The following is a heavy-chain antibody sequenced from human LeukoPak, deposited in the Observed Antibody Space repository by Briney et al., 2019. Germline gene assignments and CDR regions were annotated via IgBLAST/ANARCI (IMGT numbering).Heavy chain of an antibody. V-gene: IGHV4-39*07. Sequence: SETLSLTCTVSGGSISSSSYYWGWIRQPPGKGLEWIGSIYYSGSTYYNSSLKSRVTISVDKSKNQFSLKLSSVTAAYTAVYYFARVPPGGSSWSLVYWGQGALVTVSS. CDR1: GGSISSSSYY. J-gene: IGHJ4*02. CDR3: ARVPPGGSSWSLVY. CDR2: IYYSGST. D-gene: IGHD6-13*01.